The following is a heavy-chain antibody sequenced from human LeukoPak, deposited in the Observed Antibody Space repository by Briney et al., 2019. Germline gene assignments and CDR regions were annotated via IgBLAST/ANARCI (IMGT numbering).Heavy chain of an antibody. V-gene: IGHV4-4*07. CDR3: ARTSEGYCRSTRCWAYYYYMDV. J-gene: IGHJ6*03. D-gene: IGHD2-2*01. CDR1: GGSIRSYY. CDR2: IYTSGST. Sequence: SETLSLTCTVSGGSIRSYYWSWIRQPAGKGLEWIGRIYTSGSTNYNPSLKSRVTMSVDTSKNQFSLKLSSVTAADTAMYYCARTSEGYCRSTRCWAYYYYMDVWGKGTTVTISS.